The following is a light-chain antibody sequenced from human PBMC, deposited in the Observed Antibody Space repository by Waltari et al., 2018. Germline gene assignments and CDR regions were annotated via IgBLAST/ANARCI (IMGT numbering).Light chain of an antibody. CDR3: VQAIAFPWT. V-gene: IGKV2-40*01. J-gene: IGKJ1*01. CDR1: QSLLHSNGHTY. Sequence: DIVMTQTPLSLPITPGEPASISCRSSQSLLHSNGHTYLHWYLQKPGQSPQLLIYGGSNRASGVPDRFSGSGSGTDFTLKISKVEAEDVGVYYCVQAIAFPWTFGQGTKVEIK. CDR2: GGS.